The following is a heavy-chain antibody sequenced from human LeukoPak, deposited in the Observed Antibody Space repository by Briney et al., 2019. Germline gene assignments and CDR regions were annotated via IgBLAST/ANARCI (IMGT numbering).Heavy chain of an antibody. CDR1: GFTFSSYS. CDR2: VSTGSNYI. CDR3: AAAYLYAFDI. V-gene: IGHV3-21*01. Sequence: GGSLRLSCTASGFTFSSYSLNWVRQAPGKGLEWVSSVSTGSNYIYYADSVKGRFTISRDNAKNSLYLQMNGLRAEDTAVYYCAAAYLYAFDIWGQGTMVTVSS. J-gene: IGHJ3*02. D-gene: IGHD3-16*01.